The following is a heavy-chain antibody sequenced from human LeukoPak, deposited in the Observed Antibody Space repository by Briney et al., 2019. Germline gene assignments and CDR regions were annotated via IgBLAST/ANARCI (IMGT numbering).Heavy chain of an antibody. CDR1: GGSISSYY. CDR2: IYYSGST. D-gene: IGHD6-19*01. J-gene: IGHJ4*02. Sequence: KPSETLSLTCTVSGGSISSYYRSWIRQPPGKGLEWIGYIYYSGSTNYNPSLKSRVTISVDTSKNQFSLKLSSVTAADTAVYYCARDRGYLGSGWLDYWGQGTLVTVSS. V-gene: IGHV4-59*12. CDR3: ARDRGYLGSGWLDY.